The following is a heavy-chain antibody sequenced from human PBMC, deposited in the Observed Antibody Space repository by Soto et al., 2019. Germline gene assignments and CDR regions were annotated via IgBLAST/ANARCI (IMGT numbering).Heavy chain of an antibody. Sequence: SETLSLTCTVSGGSISSFYWSWIRQPPGKGLEWIGYIYYSGSTNYNPSLKSRVTISVDTSKNQFSLKLSSVTAADTAVYYCARGGDWKFDFWGQGRLVTVSS. CDR2: IYYSGST. D-gene: IGHD2-21*02. J-gene: IGHJ4*02. CDR3: ARGGDWKFDF. CDR1: GGSISSFY. V-gene: IGHV4-59*01.